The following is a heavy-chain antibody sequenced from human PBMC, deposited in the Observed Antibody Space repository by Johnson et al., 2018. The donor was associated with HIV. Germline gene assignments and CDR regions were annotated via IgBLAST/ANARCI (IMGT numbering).Heavy chain of an antibody. Sequence: QVQLVESGGGVVQPGRSLRLSCAASGFTFSSYGMHWVRQAPGKGLEWVAVIWYDGSNKYYADSVKGRFTISRDNSKNTLSLQMSGLRAEDTAVYYCATELLRTEHDAFDIWGQGTMVTVSS. CDR2: IWYDGSNK. J-gene: IGHJ3*02. D-gene: IGHD3-10*01. V-gene: IGHV3-30*19. CDR1: GFTFSSYG. CDR3: ATELLRTEHDAFDI.